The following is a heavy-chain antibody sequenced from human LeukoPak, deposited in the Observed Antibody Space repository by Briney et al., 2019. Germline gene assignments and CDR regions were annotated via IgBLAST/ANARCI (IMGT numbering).Heavy chain of an antibody. CDR3: ARLSSGYYLNWFDP. Sequence: SETLSLTCAVYGGSFSGYYWSWIRQPPGKGLEWIGEINHSGSTNYNPSLKSRVTISVDTSKNQFSLKPSSVTAADTAVYYCARLSSGYYLNWFDPWGQGTLVTVSS. J-gene: IGHJ5*02. D-gene: IGHD3-22*01. CDR2: INHSGST. V-gene: IGHV4-34*01. CDR1: GGSFSGYY.